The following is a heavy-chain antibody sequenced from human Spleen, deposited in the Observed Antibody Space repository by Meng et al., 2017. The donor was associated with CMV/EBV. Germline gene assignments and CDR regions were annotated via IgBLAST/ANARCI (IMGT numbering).Heavy chain of an antibody. D-gene: IGHD6-19*01. J-gene: IGHJ4*02. CDR2: INPNSGET. CDR3: ARDWGTGWFPHN. Sequence: ASVKVSCKASGYTFTGHFLHWVRQAPGQGLEWMGWINPNSGETNYQRKFQGRLRLTRETSISTAYMELKRLTYDDTAVYFCARDWGTGWFPHNWGPGTQVTVSS. V-gene: IGHV1-2*02. CDR1: GYTFTGHF.